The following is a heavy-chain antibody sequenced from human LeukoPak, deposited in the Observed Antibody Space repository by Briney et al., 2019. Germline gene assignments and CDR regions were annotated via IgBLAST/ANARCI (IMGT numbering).Heavy chain of an antibody. V-gene: IGHV4-31*03. CDR2: INYSGTT. CDR3: AEGPAGGLDY. D-gene: IGHD6-25*01. J-gene: IGHJ4*02. Sequence: SETLSLTCTVSGASISRGGFFWSWVRQHPGKALEWIGYINYSGTTFRNPSLQSRVSISVDTPKNQFSLNVTSMTVADTGVYFCAEGPAGGLDYWGQGVLVTVSS. CDR1: GASISRGGFF.